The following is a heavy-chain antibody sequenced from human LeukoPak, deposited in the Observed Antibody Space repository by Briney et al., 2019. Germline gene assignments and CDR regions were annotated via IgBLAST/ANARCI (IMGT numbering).Heavy chain of an antibody. CDR3: AKGVAGYGAHFDY. D-gene: IGHD4-17*01. Sequence: PGGSLRLSCAASGFTFSSYAMSWVRQAPGKGLEWVSAISGSGGSTYYADSVKGRFTISRDNSKNTLYLRMNSLRAEDTAVYYCAKGVAGYGAHFDYWGQGTLVTVSS. CDR1: GFTFSSYA. V-gene: IGHV3-23*01. J-gene: IGHJ4*02. CDR2: ISGSGGST.